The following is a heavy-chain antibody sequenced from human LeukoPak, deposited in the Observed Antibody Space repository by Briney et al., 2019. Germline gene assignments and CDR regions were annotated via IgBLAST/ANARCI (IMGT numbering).Heavy chain of an antibody. CDR1: GFTFSSYS. D-gene: IGHD2-8*01. V-gene: IGHV3-20*04. Sequence: PGGSLRLSCAASGFTFSSYSMNWVRQAPGKGLEWVAGMNWNGGHSGYADSVKGRFAVSRDNAKNSLYLQMNSLRAEDTALYYCARENGDYWGQGTLVTVSS. CDR3: ARENGDY. J-gene: IGHJ4*02. CDR2: MNWNGGHS.